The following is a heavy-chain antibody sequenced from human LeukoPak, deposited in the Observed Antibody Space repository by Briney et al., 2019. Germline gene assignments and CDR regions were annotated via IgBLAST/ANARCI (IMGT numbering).Heavy chain of an antibody. J-gene: IGHJ4*02. Sequence: SETLSLTCTVSGDSISSYYWSWIRQPPGKRLEWIGYIYYSGSTNYNPSLKSRVTISVDTSKNQFSLKLSSVTAADTAVYYCARIFRGAYFDYWGQGTLVTVSS. CDR2: IYYSGST. V-gene: IGHV4-59*01. D-gene: IGHD3-10*01. CDR3: ARIFRGAYFDY. CDR1: GDSISSYY.